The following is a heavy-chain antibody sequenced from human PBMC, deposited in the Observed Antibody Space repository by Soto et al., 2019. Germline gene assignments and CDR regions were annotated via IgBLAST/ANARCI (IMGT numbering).Heavy chain of an antibody. CDR2: ISSGSTTI. CDR1: GLTFSDSY. V-gene: IGHV3-11*04. D-gene: IGHD4-17*01. J-gene: IGHJ6*02. CDR3: PRARGTVTNDVGHDYGMYV. Sequence: PGGSLRLSGAASGLTFSDSYMRWIGQPSGKGLEWVSYISSGSTTIHYVDSVKGRFTISRDNAKNSLYLQMNHLRDGDTTVYYCPRARGTVTNDVGHDYGMYVWGQGTTVTVSS.